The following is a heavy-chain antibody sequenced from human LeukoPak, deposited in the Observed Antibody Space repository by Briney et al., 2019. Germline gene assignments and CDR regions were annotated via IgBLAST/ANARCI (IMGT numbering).Heavy chain of an antibody. J-gene: IGHJ1*01. V-gene: IGHV4-59*01. D-gene: IGHD6-13*01. Sequence: SETLSLTCTVSGGSISSYYWSWIRQPPGKGLEWIGYIYYSGSTNYNPSLESRVTISVDTSKNQFSLKLSSVTAADTAVYYCASSSSWYEGEYFQHWGQGTLVTVSS. CDR1: GGSISSYY. CDR3: ASSSSWYEGEYFQH. CDR2: IYYSGST.